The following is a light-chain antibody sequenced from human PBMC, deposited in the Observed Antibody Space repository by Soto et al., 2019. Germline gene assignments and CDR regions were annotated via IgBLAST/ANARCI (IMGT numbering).Light chain of an antibody. Sequence: DIQMTQAPSSRSASVVDRVTITCRASQTVSSYLNWYQQKPGTVPKLLIYATSNLQSGVPSRFSGRGFGTDFTLTISSLQPEDFATYDCQQSFTTPSFGHGTRREIK. J-gene: IGKJ5*01. CDR2: ATS. V-gene: IGKV1-39*01. CDR1: QTVSSY. CDR3: QQSFTTPS.